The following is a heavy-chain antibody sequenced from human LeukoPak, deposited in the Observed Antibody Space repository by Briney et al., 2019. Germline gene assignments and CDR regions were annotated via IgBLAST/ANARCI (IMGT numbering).Heavy chain of an antibody. CDR3: AKDPQGIAAAGPNWLDP. J-gene: IGHJ5*02. D-gene: IGHD6-13*01. CDR1: GGSISSYY. CDR2: IYTSGST. V-gene: IGHV4-4*07. Sequence: SETLSLTCTVSGGSISSYYWSWIRQPAGKGLEWIGRIYTSGSTNYNPSLKSRVTISVDKSRNQLSLKLTSVTAADTAVYYCAKDPQGIAAAGPNWLDPWGQGTLVTVSS.